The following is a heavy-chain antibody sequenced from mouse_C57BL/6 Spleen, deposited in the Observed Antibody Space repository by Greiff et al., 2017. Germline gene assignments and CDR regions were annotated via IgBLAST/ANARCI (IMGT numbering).Heavy chain of an antibody. J-gene: IGHJ4*01. Sequence: QVQLQQPGAELVKPGASVKLSCKASGYTFTSYWMHWVKQRPGQGLEWIGMIHPNSGSTNYNEKFKSKATLTVDKSSSTAYMQLSSLTSADSAVYYCAGYRNYLDYAMDYWGQGTSVTVSS. CDR2: IHPNSGST. D-gene: IGHD2-5*01. CDR3: AGYRNYLDYAMDY. CDR1: GYTFTSYW. V-gene: IGHV1-64*01.